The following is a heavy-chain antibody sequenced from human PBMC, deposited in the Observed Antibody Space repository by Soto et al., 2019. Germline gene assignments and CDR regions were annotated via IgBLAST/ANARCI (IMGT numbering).Heavy chain of an antibody. CDR3: ASGTMVRGVSSV. J-gene: IGHJ4*02. Sequence: SETLSLTCTVSGGSISSGGYYWSWIRQHPGKGLEWIGYIYYSGSTYYNPSLKSRVTISVDTSKNQFSLKLSSVTAADTAVYYCASGTMVRGVSSVWGQGTLVTVSS. V-gene: IGHV4-31*03. CDR2: IYYSGST. CDR1: GGSISSGGYY. D-gene: IGHD3-10*01.